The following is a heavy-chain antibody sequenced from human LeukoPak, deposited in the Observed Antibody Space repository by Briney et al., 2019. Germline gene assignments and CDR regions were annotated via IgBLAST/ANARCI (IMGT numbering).Heavy chain of an antibody. J-gene: IGHJ4*02. CDR2: IWYDGSNK. Sequence: PGRSLRLSCAASGFTFSSYGMHWVRQAPGKGLELVAVIWYDGSNKYYADSVKGRFTISRDNSKNTLYLQMNSLRAEDTAVYYCAKDRIPYSSGYYDGLYWGQGTLVTVSS. CDR1: GFTFSSYG. CDR3: AKDRIPYSSGYYDGLY. D-gene: IGHD3-22*01. V-gene: IGHV3-33*06.